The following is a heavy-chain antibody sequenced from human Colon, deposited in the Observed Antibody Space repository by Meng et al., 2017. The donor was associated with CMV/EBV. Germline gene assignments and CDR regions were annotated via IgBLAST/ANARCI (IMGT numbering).Heavy chain of an antibody. D-gene: IGHD5-12*01. V-gene: IGHV1-18*01. J-gene: IGHJ4*02. Sequence: YTFSSSGISWVRQAPGQGLEWMGWISTYNGNTDYAQKFQGSVTMTTDTLTSTAYMELTSLKSDDTAVFYCARAREVGYSAYDYYDFWGQGTLVTVSS. CDR1: YTFSSSG. CDR3: ARAREVGYSAYDYYDF. CDR2: ISTYNGNT.